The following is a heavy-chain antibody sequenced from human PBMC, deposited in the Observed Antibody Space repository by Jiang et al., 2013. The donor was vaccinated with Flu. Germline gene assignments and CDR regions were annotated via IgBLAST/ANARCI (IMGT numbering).Heavy chain of an antibody. J-gene: IGHJ6*03. CDR3: ARHKRAALYYYYMDV. V-gene: IGHV4-34*01. D-gene: IGHD2-15*01. CDR2: NHSGST. Sequence: NHSGSTNYNPSLKSRVTISVDTSKNQFSLKLSSVTAADTAVYYCARHKRAALYYYYMDVWGKGTTVTVSS.